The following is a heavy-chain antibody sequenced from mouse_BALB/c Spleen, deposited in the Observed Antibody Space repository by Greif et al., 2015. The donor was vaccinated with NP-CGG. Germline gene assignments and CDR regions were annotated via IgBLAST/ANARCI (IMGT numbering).Heavy chain of an antibody. CDR1: GFTFSSFG. D-gene: IGHD2-2*01. Sequence: EVKLMVSGGGLVQPGGSRKLSRAASGFTFSSFGMHWVRQAPEKGLEWVAYISSGSSTIYYADTVKGRFTISRDNPKNTLFLQMTSLRSEDTAMYYCARRGGYDVYYAMDYWGQGTSVTVSP. CDR2: ISSGSSTI. CDR3: ARRGGYDVYYAMDY. V-gene: IGHV5-17*02. J-gene: IGHJ4*01.